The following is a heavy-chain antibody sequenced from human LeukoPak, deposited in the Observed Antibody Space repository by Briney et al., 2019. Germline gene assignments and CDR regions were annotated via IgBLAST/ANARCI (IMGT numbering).Heavy chain of an antibody. CDR1: GFTYSSYE. V-gene: IGHV3-48*03. CDR2: TSSSGSTI. J-gene: IGHJ4*02. Sequence: PGGSLRLSCAASGFTYSSYEMNWVRQAPGKGLEWVSYTSSSGSTIYYADSVKGRFTISRDNAKNSLYLQMNSLRAEDTAVYYCARDQGGYYDSSGYPDYWGQGTLVTVSS. D-gene: IGHD3-22*01. CDR3: ARDQGGYYDSSGYPDY.